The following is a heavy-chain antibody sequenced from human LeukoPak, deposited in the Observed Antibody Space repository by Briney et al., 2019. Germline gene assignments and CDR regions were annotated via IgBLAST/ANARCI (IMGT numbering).Heavy chain of an antibody. CDR1: GFTFSSHG. V-gene: IGHV3-33*01. CDR2: IWYDGSNK. D-gene: IGHD2-2*01. Sequence: GGSLRLSCAASGFTFSSHGMHWVRQAPGKGLEWVAVIWYDGSNKYYADSVKGRFTISRDNSKNTLYLQMNSLRAEDTAVYYCAREGRYCSSTSCSYNWFDPWGQGTLVTVSS. CDR3: AREGRYCSSTSCSYNWFDP. J-gene: IGHJ5*02.